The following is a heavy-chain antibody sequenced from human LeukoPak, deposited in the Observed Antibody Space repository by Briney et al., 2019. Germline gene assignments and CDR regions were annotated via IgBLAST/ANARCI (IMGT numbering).Heavy chain of an antibody. CDR2: IYSGGTT. D-gene: IGHD6-19*01. CDR1: GFIVSSYY. CDR3: AREESVAVAGTMSDYYGMDV. Sequence: TGGSLRLSCAASGFIVSSYYMSWVRQAPGKGLEWVSVIYSGGTTYYADSVKGRFTISRDNSKNTLYLQMNSLRADHTAVYYCAREESVAVAGTMSDYYGMDVWGQGTTVTVSS. V-gene: IGHV3-53*01. J-gene: IGHJ6*02.